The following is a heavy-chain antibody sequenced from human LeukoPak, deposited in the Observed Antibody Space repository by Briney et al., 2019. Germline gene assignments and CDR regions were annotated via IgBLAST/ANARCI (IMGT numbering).Heavy chain of an antibody. J-gene: IGHJ5*02. CDR2: INPNSGGT. CDR1: GYTFTGYY. Sequence: ASVKVSCKASGYTFTGYYMHWVRQAPGQGLEWMGWINPNSGGTNYAQKFQGRVTITADESTSTAYMELSSLRSEDTAVYYCARRRVGRYCSSTSCQHGWFDPWGQGTLVTVSS. V-gene: IGHV1-2*02. D-gene: IGHD2-2*01. CDR3: ARRRVGRYCSSTSCQHGWFDP.